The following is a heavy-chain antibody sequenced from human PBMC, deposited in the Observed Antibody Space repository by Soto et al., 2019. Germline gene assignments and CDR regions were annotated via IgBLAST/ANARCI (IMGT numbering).Heavy chain of an antibody. J-gene: IGHJ5*02. CDR3: ARDGPPYYDYVWGSYRYSPPGNWFDP. CDR1: GGSISSSNW. CDR2: IYHSGST. V-gene: IGHV4-4*02. D-gene: IGHD3-16*02. Sequence: SETLSLTCAVSGGSISSSNWWSWVRQPPGKGLEWIGEIYHSGSTNYNPSLKSRVTISVDKSKNQFSLKLSSVTAADTAVYYCARDGPPYYDYVWGSYRYSPPGNWFDPWGQGTLVTVSS.